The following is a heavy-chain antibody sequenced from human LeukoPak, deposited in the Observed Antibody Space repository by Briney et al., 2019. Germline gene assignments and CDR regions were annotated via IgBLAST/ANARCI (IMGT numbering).Heavy chain of an antibody. V-gene: IGHV3-23*01. J-gene: IGHJ4*02. CDR1: GITLSNYG. CDR2: ISGNDCRT. Sequence: GGSLRLFCTVSGITLSNYGISGVRQSTGKGLESVSGISGNDCRTNYADSVKGWFTISRDNRMNTLYLQMNSLRAEYTAVYYCARDTYGSGSYDLYYFDYWGQGTLVPVTS. CDR3: ARDTYGSGSYDLYYFDY. D-gene: IGHD3-10*01.